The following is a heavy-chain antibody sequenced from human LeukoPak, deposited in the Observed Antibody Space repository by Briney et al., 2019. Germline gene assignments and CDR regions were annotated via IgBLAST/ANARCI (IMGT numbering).Heavy chain of an antibody. V-gene: IGHV4-38-2*02. Sequence: SETLSLTCTVSGYSISRGYYWGWIRQPPGKGLEWIGSIYRSGTTYYKPSLKSRVTISVDTSKNQFSLKLSSVTAADTAVYYCARGEPSSTTYLDYWGRGTLVTVSS. D-gene: IGHD2-2*01. CDR1: GYSISRGYY. CDR3: ARGEPSSTTYLDY. J-gene: IGHJ4*02. CDR2: IYRSGTT.